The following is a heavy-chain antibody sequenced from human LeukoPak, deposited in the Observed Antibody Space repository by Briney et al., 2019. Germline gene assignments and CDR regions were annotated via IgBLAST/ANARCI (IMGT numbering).Heavy chain of an antibody. CDR3: TSRDSGYGDFDY. CDR2: FDPEDGET. D-gene: IGHD5-12*01. Sequence: ASVKVSCKVSGYTLTELSMHWVRQAPGKGLEWMGGFDPEDGETIYAQKFQGRVTMTEDTSTDTAYMELSSLRSDDTAVYYCTSRDSGYGDFDYWGQGTLVTVSS. CDR1: GYTLTELS. J-gene: IGHJ4*02. V-gene: IGHV1-24*01.